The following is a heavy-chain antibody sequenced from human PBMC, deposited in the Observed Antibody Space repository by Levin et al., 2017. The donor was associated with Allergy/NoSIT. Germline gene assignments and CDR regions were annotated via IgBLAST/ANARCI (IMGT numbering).Heavy chain of an antibody. V-gene: IGHV3-30*18. J-gene: IGHJ6*02. CDR3: AKDEAYCSGGSCYFYYYYDYGMDG. CDR2: ISYDGSNK. D-gene: IGHD2-15*01. Sequence: GGSLRLSCAASGFTFSSYGMHWVRQAPGKGLEWVAVISYDGSNKYYADSVKGRFTISRDNSKNTLYLQMNSLRAEDTAVYYCAKDEAYCSGGSCYFYYYYDYGMDGWGQGTTVTVSS. CDR1: GFTFSSYG.